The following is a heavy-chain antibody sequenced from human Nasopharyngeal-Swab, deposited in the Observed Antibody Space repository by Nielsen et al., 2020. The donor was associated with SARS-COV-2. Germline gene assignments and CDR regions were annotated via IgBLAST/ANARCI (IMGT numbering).Heavy chain of an antibody. CDR2: ISSSSSYI. D-gene: IGHD1-20*01. CDR3: ARAHTTSYGITGLTDY. V-gene: IGHV3-21*01. J-gene: IGHJ4*02. Sequence: VRQAPGKGLEWVTSISSSSSYIYYADSVKGRFTISRDNAKNSLYLQMNSLRAEDTAVYYCARAHTTSYGITGLTDYWGQGTLVTVSS.